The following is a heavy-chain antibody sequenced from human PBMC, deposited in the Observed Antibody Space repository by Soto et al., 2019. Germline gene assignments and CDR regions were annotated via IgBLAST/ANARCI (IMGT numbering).Heavy chain of an antibody. CDR3: AREGQAPYYYYGMDV. Sequence: QVQVVQSGDEVKKPGASVKVSCKASGYTFTNYGFSWVRQAPGQGLEWMGWISGYNGNTKYAEKFQGRVTMTTDTSXRTAHMELRSLRSDDTAGYYCAREGQAPYYYYGMDVWGQGTAVTVSS. CDR1: GYTFTNYG. V-gene: IGHV1-18*01. J-gene: IGHJ6*02. CDR2: ISGYNGNT.